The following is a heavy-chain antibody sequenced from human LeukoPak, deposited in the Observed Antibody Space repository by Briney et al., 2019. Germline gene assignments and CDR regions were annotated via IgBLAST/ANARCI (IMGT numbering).Heavy chain of an antibody. Sequence: PSQTLSLTCTGSGGSISSGSYYWSWIRQPAGKGLEWIGRIYTSGSTNYNPSLKPRVTISVDTSKNQFSLKLSSVTAADTAVYYCARVIPYYFDYWGQGTLVTVSS. V-gene: IGHV4-61*02. CDR3: ARVIPYYFDY. CDR1: GGSISSGSYY. CDR2: IYTSGST. J-gene: IGHJ4*02. D-gene: IGHD3-16*02.